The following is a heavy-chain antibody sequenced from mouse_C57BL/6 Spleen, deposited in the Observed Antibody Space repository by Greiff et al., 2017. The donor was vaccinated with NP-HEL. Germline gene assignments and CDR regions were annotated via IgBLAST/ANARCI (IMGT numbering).Heavy chain of an antibody. V-gene: IGHV6-3*01. CDR1: GFTFSNYW. CDR2: IRLKSDNYAT. Sequence: EVKVVESGGGLVQPGGSMKLSCVASGFTFSNYWMNWVRQSPEKGLEWVAQIRLKSDNYATHYAESVKGRFTISRDDSKSSVYLQMNNLRAEDTGIYYCTEGNYFDYWGQGTTLTVSS. J-gene: IGHJ2*01. CDR3: TEGNYFDY.